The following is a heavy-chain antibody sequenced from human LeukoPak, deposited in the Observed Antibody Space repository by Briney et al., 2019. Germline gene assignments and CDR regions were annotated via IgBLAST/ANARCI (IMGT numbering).Heavy chain of an antibody. CDR2: IIPILGIA. Sequence: SVKVSCKASGGTFSSYAISWVRQAPGQGFEWMGRIIPILGIANYAQKFQGRVTITADKSTSTAYMELSSLRSEDTAVYYCALTGTYYDSSGYYDGYAFDIWGQGTMVTVSS. J-gene: IGHJ3*02. CDR1: GGTFSSYA. V-gene: IGHV1-69*04. D-gene: IGHD3-22*01. CDR3: ALTGTYYDSSGYYDGYAFDI.